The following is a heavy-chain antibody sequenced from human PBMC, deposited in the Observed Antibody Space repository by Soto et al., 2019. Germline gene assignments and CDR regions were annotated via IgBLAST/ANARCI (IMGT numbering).Heavy chain of an antibody. CDR3: ARDRGGYGPPDV. Sequence: GGSLRLSCAASGFSFSDSYMSWVRQAPGKGLEWVAYISGSSGYTGYADSVKGRITISRDNAKNSLYLQMNSLRVEDTAVYYCARDRGGYGPPDVWGPGTTVTVSS. V-gene: IGHV3-11*06. D-gene: IGHD3-10*01. J-gene: IGHJ6*02. CDR1: GFSFSDSY. CDR2: ISGSSGYT.